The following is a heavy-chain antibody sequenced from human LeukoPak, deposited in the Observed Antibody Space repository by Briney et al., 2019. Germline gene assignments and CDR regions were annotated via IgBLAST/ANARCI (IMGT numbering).Heavy chain of an antibody. CDR1: GFTFDDYA. J-gene: IGHJ4*02. CDR2: ISWNSGSI. D-gene: IGHD3-9*01. Sequence: PGRSLRLSCAASGFTFDDYAMHWVRQAPGKGLEWVSGISWNSGSIGYADSVKGRFTISRDNAKNSLYLQMNSLRAEDTAVYYCAKVRAYYDILTGYGGDYYFDYWGQGTLVTVSS. V-gene: IGHV3-9*01. CDR3: AKVRAYYDILTGYGGDYYFDY.